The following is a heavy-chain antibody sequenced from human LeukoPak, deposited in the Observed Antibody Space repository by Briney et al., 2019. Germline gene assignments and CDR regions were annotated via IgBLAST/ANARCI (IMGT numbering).Heavy chain of an antibody. J-gene: IGHJ4*02. CDR2: IYYSGST. Sequence: KPSETLSLTCTVSGGSISSYYWSWIRQPPGKGLEWIGYIYYSGSTNYNPSLKSRVTISVDRSKNQFSLKLSSVTAADTAVYYCARDKIAAAGGIDYWGQGTLVTVSS. D-gene: IGHD6-13*01. CDR3: ARDKIAAAGGIDY. CDR1: GGSISSYY. V-gene: IGHV4-59*12.